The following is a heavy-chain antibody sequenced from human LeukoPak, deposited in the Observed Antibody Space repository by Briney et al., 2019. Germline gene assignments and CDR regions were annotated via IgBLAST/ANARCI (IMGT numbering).Heavy chain of an antibody. CDR3: ARPSVGFDP. CDR2: ISGDGSST. Sequence: GGSLRLSCAASGFTFSSYSMHWVRQAPGKGLVWVSRISGDGSSTSYADSVKGRFTISRDNAKNTLYLQMNSLRAEDTAVYYCARPSVGFDPWGQGTLVTVSS. J-gene: IGHJ5*02. CDR1: GFTFSSYS. V-gene: IGHV3-74*01.